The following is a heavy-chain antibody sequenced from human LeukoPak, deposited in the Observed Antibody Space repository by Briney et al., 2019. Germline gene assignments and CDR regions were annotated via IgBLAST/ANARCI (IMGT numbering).Heavy chain of an antibody. D-gene: IGHD5-18*01. Sequence: GASVKVSCKASGYTFTSYGISWVRQAPGQGLEWMGWISAYNGNTNYAQKLQGRVTMTRDTSTSTVYMELSSLRSEDTAVYYCARVDTASHRGGMDVWGKGTTVTVSS. CDR2: ISAYNGNT. J-gene: IGHJ6*04. CDR1: GYTFTSYG. CDR3: ARVDTASHRGGMDV. V-gene: IGHV1-18*04.